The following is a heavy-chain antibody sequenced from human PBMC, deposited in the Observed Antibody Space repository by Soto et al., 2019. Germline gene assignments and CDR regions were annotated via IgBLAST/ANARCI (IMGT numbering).Heavy chain of an antibody. D-gene: IGHD3-10*01. Sequence: SETLSLTCAVYGGSFSGYYWSWIRQPPGKGLECIGEINHSGSTNYNPSLKIRVTISVDTSKNQFSLKLSSVTAADTAVYYCARHNYGSGSTYFDYWGQGTLVTVS. J-gene: IGHJ4*02. CDR1: GGSFSGYY. V-gene: IGHV4-34*01. CDR2: INHSGST. CDR3: ARHNYGSGSTYFDY.